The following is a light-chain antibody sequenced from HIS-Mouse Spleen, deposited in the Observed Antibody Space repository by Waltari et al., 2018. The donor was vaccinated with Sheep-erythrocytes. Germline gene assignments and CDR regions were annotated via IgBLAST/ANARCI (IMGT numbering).Light chain of an antibody. CDR3: CSYAGSYNHV. Sequence: QSALTQPRSVSGSPGQSVTISCPGTSSDVGGYNYVSWYQQHPGKAPKLMIYDVSKRPSGVPDRCPVSKSGNTASLTISGLQAEDEADYYCCSYAGSYNHVFATGTKVTVL. J-gene: IGLJ1*01. V-gene: IGLV2-11*01. CDR2: DVS. CDR1: SSDVGGYNY.